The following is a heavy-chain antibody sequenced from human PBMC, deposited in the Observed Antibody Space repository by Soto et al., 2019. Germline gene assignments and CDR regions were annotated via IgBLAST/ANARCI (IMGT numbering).Heavy chain of an antibody. Sequence: ASVKVSCKASGYTFTSYGISWVRQAPGQGLEWMGWISAYNGNTNYAQKLQGRVTMTTDTSTSTAYMELRSLRSDDTAVYYCARRRASGSYETIGWFDPWGQGTLVTVSS. V-gene: IGHV1-18*01. CDR2: ISAYNGNT. J-gene: IGHJ5*02. CDR1: GYTFTSYG. D-gene: IGHD1-26*01. CDR3: ARRRASGSYETIGWFDP.